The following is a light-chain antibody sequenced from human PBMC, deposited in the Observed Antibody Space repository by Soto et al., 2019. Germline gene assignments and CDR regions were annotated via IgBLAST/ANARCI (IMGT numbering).Light chain of an antibody. V-gene: IGKV3-20*01. CDR3: QQYGSSPQT. CDR1: QSVSSSY. CDR2: GAS. J-gene: IGKJ1*01. Sequence: EIVLTQSPGTLSLSPGERATLSCRASQSVSSSYLAWYQQKPGQAPRLLIYGASSRATGIPDRFSGSGSGTDLTLTISRLEPGDFAVYYCQQYGSSPQTFGQGTKVDIK.